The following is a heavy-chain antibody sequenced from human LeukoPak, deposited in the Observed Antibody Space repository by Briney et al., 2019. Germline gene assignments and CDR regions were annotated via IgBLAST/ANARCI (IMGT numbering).Heavy chain of an antibody. J-gene: IGHJ6*03. D-gene: IGHD3-3*01. CDR1: GGAISSHN. Sequence: PSETLSLTCTDSGGAISSHNGSWIRQPPGKGLEWIGYIYYSGSTNYNPSLKSRVTISVDTSKNQFSLKLSSVTAADTAVYYCARGAHDFWSGYYSWGYYYYYYYMDVWGKGTTVPVSS. CDR3: ARGAHDFWSGYYSWGYYYYYYYMDV. CDR2: IYYSGST. V-gene: IGHV4-59*11.